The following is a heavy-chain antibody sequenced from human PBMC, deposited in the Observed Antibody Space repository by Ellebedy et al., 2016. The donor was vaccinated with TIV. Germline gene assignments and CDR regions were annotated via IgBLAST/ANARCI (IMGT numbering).Heavy chain of an antibody. D-gene: IGHD2/OR15-2a*01. CDR2: MFDRGTT. Sequence: MPSETLSLTCTVSNVSITSKDSYWSWMRQHPGKGLEWIGYMFDRGTTYSNPSLRSRVSISVDTSKNEMSLKLTSVTAADTAVYYCARGKIVERGGFNEGGIFDLWGQGTMVIVSS. J-gene: IGHJ3*01. CDR1: NVSITSKDSY. CDR3: ARGKIVERGGFNEGGIFDL. V-gene: IGHV4-31*03.